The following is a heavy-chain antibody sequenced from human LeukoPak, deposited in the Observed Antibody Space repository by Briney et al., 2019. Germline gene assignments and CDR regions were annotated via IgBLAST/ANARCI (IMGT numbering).Heavy chain of an antibody. CDR2: ISSSTSYI. V-gene: IGHV3-21*01. CDR3: ARGLGDGYNAPYFDY. D-gene: IGHD5-24*01. Sequence: GGSLRLSCAASGFIVSTSYMSWVRQAPGKGLEWVSSISSSTSYIYYADSLKGRFTVSRDNAKNSLYLQMNSLRAEDTAVYYCARGLGDGYNAPYFDYWGQGTLVTVSS. J-gene: IGHJ4*02. CDR1: GFIVSTSY.